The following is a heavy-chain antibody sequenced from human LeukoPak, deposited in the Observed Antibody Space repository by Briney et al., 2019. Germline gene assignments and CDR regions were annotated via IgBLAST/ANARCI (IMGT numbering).Heavy chain of an antibody. CDR1: GYSISSGYY. V-gene: IGHV4-38-2*02. Sequence: SKTLSLTCAVSGYSISSGYYWGWIRQPPGKGLEWIGSIYHSGSTYYNPSLKSRVTISVDTSKNQFSLKLSSVTAADTAVYYCARESEFDYWGQGTLVTVSS. CDR2: IYHSGST. CDR3: ARESEFDY. J-gene: IGHJ4*02.